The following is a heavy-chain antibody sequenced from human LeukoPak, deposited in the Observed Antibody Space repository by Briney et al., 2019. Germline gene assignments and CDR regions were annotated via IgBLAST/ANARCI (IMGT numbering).Heavy chain of an antibody. J-gene: IGHJ3*02. Sequence: PGGSLRLSCAASGFTFNTYTMNWVRQAPGKGLEWVSYISGSSGIIDYADSVRGRFTISRDNAKNTLNLQMNSLRAEDTAVYYCAKDILGYCSGGSCFRDAFDIWGQGTMVTVSS. CDR2: ISGSSGII. CDR1: GFTFNTYT. V-gene: IGHV3-48*01. D-gene: IGHD2-15*01. CDR3: AKDILGYCSGGSCFRDAFDI.